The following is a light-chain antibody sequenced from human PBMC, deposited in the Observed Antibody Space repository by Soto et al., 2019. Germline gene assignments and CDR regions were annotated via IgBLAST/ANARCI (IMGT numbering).Light chain of an antibody. Sequence: QSALTQPASVSASPGQSITISCTGTSSDVGGYNYVSWYQQHPGKAPKLIIYEVNNRPSGVSNRFSGSKSGNTASLTISGLQPEDEAYYYCTSYTSMNTYFFGSGTKLTVL. CDR3: TSYTSMNTYF. V-gene: IGLV2-14*01. J-gene: IGLJ1*01. CDR1: SSDVGGYNY. CDR2: EVN.